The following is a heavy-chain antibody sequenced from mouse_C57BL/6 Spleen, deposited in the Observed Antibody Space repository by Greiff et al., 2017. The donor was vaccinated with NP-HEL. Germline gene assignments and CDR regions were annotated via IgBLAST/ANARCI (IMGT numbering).Heavy chain of an antibody. D-gene: IGHD5-5*01. V-gene: IGHV2-4*01. Sequence: VQRVESGPGLVQPSQSLSITCPASGFSLTSYGVPWVRQPPGKGLEWLGVIWSGGSTDYNAAFISRLSISKDNSKSQVFFKMNSLQADDTSIYYCAKNCRPYLCAMDYWGQGTSVTVSS. CDR2: IWSGGST. CDR1: GFSLTSYG. CDR3: AKNCRPYLCAMDY. J-gene: IGHJ4*01.